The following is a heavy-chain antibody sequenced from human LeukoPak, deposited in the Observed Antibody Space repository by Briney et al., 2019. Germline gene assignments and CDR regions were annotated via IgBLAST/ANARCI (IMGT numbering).Heavy chain of an antibody. CDR3: AKGDYDSSGYYYFFTLDY. V-gene: IGHV3-48*01. J-gene: IGHJ4*02. D-gene: IGHD3-22*01. CDR2: ISSSSSTI. CDR1: GFTFSSYS. Sequence: GGSLRLSCAASGFTFSSYSMNWVRQAPGKGLEWVSYISSSSSTIYYADSVKGRFTISRDNSKNTLYLQMNSLRAEDTAVYYCAKGDYDSSGYYYFFTLDYWGQGTLVTVSS.